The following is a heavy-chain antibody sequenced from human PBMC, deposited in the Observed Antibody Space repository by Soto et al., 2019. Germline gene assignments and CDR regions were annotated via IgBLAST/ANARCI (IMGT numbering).Heavy chain of an antibody. V-gene: IGHV3-9*01. Sequence: SGGSLRLSCAASGFTFDDYAMHWVRQAPGKGLEWVSGISWNSGSIGYADSVKGRFTISRDNAKNSLYLQMNSLRAEDTALYYCARPYGDYDAFDIWGQGTMVTVSS. D-gene: IGHD4-17*01. CDR1: GFTFDDYA. J-gene: IGHJ3*02. CDR3: ARPYGDYDAFDI. CDR2: ISWNSGSI.